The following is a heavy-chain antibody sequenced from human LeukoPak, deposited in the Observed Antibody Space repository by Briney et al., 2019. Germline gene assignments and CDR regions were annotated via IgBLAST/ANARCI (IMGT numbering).Heavy chain of an antibody. CDR1: GGTFSSYA. CDR3: ARDGSIGYCSSTSCEPNWFDP. V-gene: IGHV1-69*04. CDR2: IIPILGIA. Sequence: GVSVKVSCKASGGTFSSYAISWVRQAPGQGLEWMGRIIPILGIANYAQKFQGRVTMTRDTSTSTVYMELSSLRSEDTAVYYCARDGSIGYCSSTSCEPNWFDPWGQGTLVTVSS. D-gene: IGHD2-2*01. J-gene: IGHJ5*02.